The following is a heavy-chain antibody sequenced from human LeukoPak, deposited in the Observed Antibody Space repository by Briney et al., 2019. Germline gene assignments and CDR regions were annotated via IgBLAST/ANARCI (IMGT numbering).Heavy chain of an antibody. CDR2: IGQDGSAK. D-gene: IGHD1-20*01. CDR1: GFTFSSYA. Sequence: GGSLRLSCAASGFTFSSYAMSWVRQVPGKGLEWVASIGQDGSAKTYVESVKGRFTISRDNAKNSVYLQMNSLTAEDTAIYYCVYVAYNWNPGSAWGQGTLVTVSS. J-gene: IGHJ5*02. CDR3: VYVAYNWNPGSA. V-gene: IGHV3-7*01.